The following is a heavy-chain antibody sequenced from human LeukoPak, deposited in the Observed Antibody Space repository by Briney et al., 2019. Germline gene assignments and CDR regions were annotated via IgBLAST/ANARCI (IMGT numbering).Heavy chain of an antibody. CDR3: ARGEWDLLFDY. D-gene: IGHD1-26*01. CDR2: IFYSGST. J-gene: IGHJ4*02. V-gene: IGHV4-59*01. CDR1: GGSISGYY. Sequence: SETLSLTCTVTGGSISGYYWSWIRQPPGKGLEWIGYIFYSGSTNYNPSLKSRVTISVDTSKNQFSLKLSSVTAADTAVYYCARGEWDLLFDYWGQGTLVTVSS.